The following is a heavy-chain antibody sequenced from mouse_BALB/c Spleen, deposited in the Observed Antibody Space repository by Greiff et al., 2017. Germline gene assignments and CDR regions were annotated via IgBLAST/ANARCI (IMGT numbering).Heavy chain of an antibody. CDR1: GYTFTSYW. CDR2: IYPGDGDT. V-gene: IGHV1-87*01. CDR3: ARCDYAMDY. Sequence: QVQLKESGAELARPGASVKLSCKASGYTFTSYWMQWVKQRPGQGLEWIGAIYPGDGDTRYTQKFKGKATLTADKSSSTAYMQLSSLASEDSAVYYCARCDYAMDYWGQGTSVTVSS. J-gene: IGHJ4*01.